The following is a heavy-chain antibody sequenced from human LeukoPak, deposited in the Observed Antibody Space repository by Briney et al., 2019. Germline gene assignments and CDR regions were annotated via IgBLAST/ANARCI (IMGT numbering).Heavy chain of an antibody. J-gene: IGHJ6*03. CDR2: ISGSGGST. Sequence: GGTLRLSCAASGFTFSNYGMSWVRQAPGKGLEWVSAISGSGGSTYYADSVKGRFTISRDNSKNTLYLQMNSLRAEDTAVYYCAKTPLFTAMVTSDYYYYMDVWGKGTTVTVSS. CDR1: GFTFSNYG. D-gene: IGHD5-18*01. V-gene: IGHV3-23*01. CDR3: AKTPLFTAMVTSDYYYYMDV.